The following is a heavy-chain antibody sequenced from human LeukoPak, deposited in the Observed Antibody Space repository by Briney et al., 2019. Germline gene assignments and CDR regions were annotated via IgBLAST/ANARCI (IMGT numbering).Heavy chain of an antibody. Sequence: SETLSLTCTVSGGSISSSSYYWGWIRKPPGKGREWIGSIYYSGSTYYNPSLKSRVTISVDTSKNQFSLKLSSVTAADTAVYYCARRGVGDSTLAWGQGTLVTVSS. CDR3: ARRGVGDSTLA. V-gene: IGHV4-39*01. J-gene: IGHJ4*02. D-gene: IGHD5-12*01. CDR1: GGSISSSSYY. CDR2: IYYSGST.